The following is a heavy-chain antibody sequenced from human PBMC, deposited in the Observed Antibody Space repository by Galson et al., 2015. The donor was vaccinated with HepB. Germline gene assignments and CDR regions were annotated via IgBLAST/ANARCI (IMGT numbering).Heavy chain of an antibody. CDR3: AKDYSYCGGDCYPDY. CDR1: GFTFSSYG. J-gene: IGHJ4*02. Sequence: SLRLSCAASGFTFSSYGMHWVRQAPGKGLEWVAVISYDGSNKYYADSVKGRFTISRDNSKNTLYLQMNSLRAEDTAVYYCAKDYSYCGGDCYPDYWGQGTLVTVSS. CDR2: ISYDGSNK. V-gene: IGHV3-30*18. D-gene: IGHD2-21*02.